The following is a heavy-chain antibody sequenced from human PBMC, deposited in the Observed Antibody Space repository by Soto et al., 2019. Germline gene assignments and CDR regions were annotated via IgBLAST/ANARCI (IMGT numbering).Heavy chain of an antibody. CDR1: GYSFTNNG. CDR2: ISAYNGNT. D-gene: IGHD6-19*01. Sequence: ASVKVSCKASGYSFTNNGISWVRQAPGQGLEWMGWISAYNGNTNYVKKFQGRVTMTTDTSTSTASMELRSLRSDDTAVYYCARVSYSGNLFVHSVAGPNWFDPWGQGTLVTVSS. CDR3: ARVSYSGNLFVHSVAGPNWFDP. V-gene: IGHV1-18*01. J-gene: IGHJ5*02.